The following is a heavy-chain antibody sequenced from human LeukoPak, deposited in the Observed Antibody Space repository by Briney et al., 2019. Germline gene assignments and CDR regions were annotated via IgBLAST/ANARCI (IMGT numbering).Heavy chain of an antibody. J-gene: IGHJ5*02. D-gene: IGHD2-2*01. CDR3: ARVVPAATLSYNWFDP. Sequence: GGSLRLSCAASGFTFSSYWMSWVRQAPGKGLEWVANIKQDGSEKYYVDSVKGRFTISRDNAKNSLYLQMNSLRAEDTAVYYCARVVPAATLSYNWFDPWGQGTLVTVSS. V-gene: IGHV3-7*04. CDR2: IKQDGSEK. CDR1: GFTFSSYW.